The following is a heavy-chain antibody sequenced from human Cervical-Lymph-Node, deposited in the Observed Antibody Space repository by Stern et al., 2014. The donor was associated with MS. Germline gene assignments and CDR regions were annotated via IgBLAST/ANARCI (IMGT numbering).Heavy chain of an antibody. Sequence: QITLKESGPAVVKPTQTLSLTCSLSGVSLNTSGVCAGWIRQPPGKFLEWLALIFWDDDKHYSPSLKNRLTISKDTAKDQVVHRMTNMDPMDTATYYCAHDSGAWGRGTLVTVSS. CDR2: IFWDDDK. CDR1: GVSLNTSGVC. CDR3: AHDSGA. J-gene: IGHJ5*02. D-gene: IGHD1-26*01. V-gene: IGHV2-5*02.